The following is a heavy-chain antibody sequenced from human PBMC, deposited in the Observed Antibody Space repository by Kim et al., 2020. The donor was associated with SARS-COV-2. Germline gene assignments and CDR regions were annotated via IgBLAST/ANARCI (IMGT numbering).Heavy chain of an antibody. CDR2: ISYDGSNK. CDR3: AKGDDYYGSGSYYIQNYYYYGMDV. CDR1: GFTFSSYG. J-gene: IGHJ6*02. D-gene: IGHD3-10*01. Sequence: GGSLRLSCAASGFTFSSYGMHWVRQAPGKGLEWVAVISYDGSNKYYADSVKGRFTISRDNSKNTLYLQMNSLRAEDTAVYYCAKGDDYYGSGSYYIQNYYYYGMDVWGQGTTVTVSS. V-gene: IGHV3-30*18.